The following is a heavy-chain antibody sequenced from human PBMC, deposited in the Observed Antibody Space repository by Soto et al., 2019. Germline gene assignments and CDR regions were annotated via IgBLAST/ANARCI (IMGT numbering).Heavy chain of an antibody. CDR2: INHSGST. CDR1: GGSFSGYY. Sequence: PSETLSLTYAVYGGSFSGYYWSWIRQPPGKGLEWIGEINHSGSTNYNPSLKSRVTISVDTSKNQFSLKLSSVTAADTAVYYCAGDALMSTTYYYYGMDVWGQGTTVTVSS. J-gene: IGHJ6*02. CDR3: AGDALMSTTYYYYGMDV. D-gene: IGHD1-7*01. V-gene: IGHV4-34*01.